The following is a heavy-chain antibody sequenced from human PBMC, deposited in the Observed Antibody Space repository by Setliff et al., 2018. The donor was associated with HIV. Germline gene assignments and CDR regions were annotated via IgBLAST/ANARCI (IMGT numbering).Heavy chain of an antibody. Sequence: PSETLSLTCTVSGGSISSSSYFWGWIRQPPGKGLEWIGSIFHTGSTNYNPSLKSRVTISVDTSKNQFSLRLSSATAADTAVYYCARPPRQLLKGAAAYFDYWGQGTLVTVSS. V-gene: IGHV4-39*07. D-gene: IGHD5-18*01. CDR1: GGSISSSSYF. CDR3: ARPPRQLLKGAAAYFDY. J-gene: IGHJ4*02. CDR2: IFHTGST.